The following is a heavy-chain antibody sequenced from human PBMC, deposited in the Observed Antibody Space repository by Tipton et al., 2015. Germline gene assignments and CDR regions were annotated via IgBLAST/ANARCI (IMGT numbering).Heavy chain of an antibody. CDR2: IFYTGST. J-gene: IGHJ4*02. CDR1: GGAITSDGFY. D-gene: IGHD5-24*01. Sequence: TLSLTCTVSGGAITSDGFYWSWIRQHPGKGLEWIGYIFYTGSTYYNPSLKSRATLSVDTSKNQFSLKLSSVTAADTAVYYCARDGYNSNYFDCWGQGTLVAVSS. V-gene: IGHV4-31*03. CDR3: ARDGYNSNYFDC.